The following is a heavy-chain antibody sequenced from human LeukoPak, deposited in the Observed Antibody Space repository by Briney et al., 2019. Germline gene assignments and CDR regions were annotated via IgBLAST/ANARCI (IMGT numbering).Heavy chain of an antibody. CDR2: INPNSGGT. J-gene: IGHJ4*02. CDR1: GYTFTGYY. V-gene: IGHV1-2*02. CDR3: AREGRGYSGYDRTPYFDY. D-gene: IGHD5-12*01. Sequence: GASVKVSCKASGYTFTGYYMHWVRQAPGQGLEWMGWINPNSGGTNYAQKFQGRVTMTRDTSISTAYMELSRLRSDDTAVYYCAREGRGYSGYDRTPYFDYWGQGTLVTVSS.